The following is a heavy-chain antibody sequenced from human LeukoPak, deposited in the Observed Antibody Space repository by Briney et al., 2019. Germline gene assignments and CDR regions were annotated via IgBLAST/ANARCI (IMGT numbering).Heavy chain of an antibody. Sequence: PSETLSLTCAVYGGSFSGYYWSWIRQPPGRGLEWIGYMYYSGSTNYNPSLKSRVTISVDTSKNQFSLKLSSVTAADTAMYYCARGYYYDSSGYYYVGFDYWGQGTLVTVSS. CDR3: ARGYYYDSSGYYYVGFDY. J-gene: IGHJ4*02. CDR2: MYYSGST. D-gene: IGHD3-22*01. V-gene: IGHV4-59*01. CDR1: GGSFSGYY.